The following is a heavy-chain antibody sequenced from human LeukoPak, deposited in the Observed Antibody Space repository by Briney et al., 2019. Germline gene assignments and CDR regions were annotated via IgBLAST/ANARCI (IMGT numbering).Heavy chain of an antibody. D-gene: IGHD1-7*01. Sequence: SVKVSCKASGGTFSSYAISWVRQAPGQGLEWMGGIIPIFGTANYAQKFHGRVTITAEESTSTAYMELSSLRSEDTAVYYCAHPAWSRTYYYGMDVWGQGTTVTVSS. CDR3: AHPAWSRTYYYGMDV. V-gene: IGHV1-69*01. CDR2: IIPIFGTA. J-gene: IGHJ6*02. CDR1: GGTFSSYA.